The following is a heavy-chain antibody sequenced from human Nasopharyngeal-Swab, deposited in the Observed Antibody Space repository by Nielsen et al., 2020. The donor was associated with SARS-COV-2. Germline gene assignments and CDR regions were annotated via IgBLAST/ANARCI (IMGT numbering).Heavy chain of an antibody. CDR2: INHSGST. CDR1: GGSFSGYY. CDR3: ARGLSGVVPAPILGLGPFYSYYYMDV. V-gene: IGHV4-34*01. J-gene: IGHJ6*03. Sequence: GSLRLSCAVSGGSFSGYYWGWIRRPPGKGLEWIGEINHSGSTNCNPSLKSRVTISLDTSKNHFSLKLRSVTAADTAVYYCARGLSGVVPAPILGLGPFYSYYYMDVWGKGTTVTVSS. D-gene: IGHD2-2*01.